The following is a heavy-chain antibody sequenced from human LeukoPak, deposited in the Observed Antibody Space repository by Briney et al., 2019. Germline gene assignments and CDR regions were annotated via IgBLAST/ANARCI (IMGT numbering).Heavy chain of an antibody. CDR2: INNSGST. CDR1: GGSFCGYY. V-gene: IGHV4-34*01. CDR3: ARVSSRFLEWLLYRSYAFDI. Sequence: SETLSLTCAVYGGSFCGYYWSWILQPPGKGLEWIGEINNSGSTNYNPSLKSRVTISVDTSKNQFSLKLSSVTAADTAVYYCARVSSRFLEWLLYRSYAFDIWGQGTMVTVSS. J-gene: IGHJ3*02. D-gene: IGHD3-3*01.